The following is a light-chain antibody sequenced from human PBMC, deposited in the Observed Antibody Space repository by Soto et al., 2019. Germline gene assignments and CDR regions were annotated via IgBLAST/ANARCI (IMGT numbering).Light chain of an antibody. Sequence: EVVLTQSPATLSVSPGERSTLSCMASQSVSSNLAWYQQKPGQAPRLLIYGASTRATGIPARFSGSGSGTDFNLTINSLQPEDFATYFCQQSFTTPLTFGGGTKVDIK. V-gene: IGKV3-15*01. CDR2: GAS. CDR1: QSVSSN. CDR3: QQSFTTPLT. J-gene: IGKJ4*01.